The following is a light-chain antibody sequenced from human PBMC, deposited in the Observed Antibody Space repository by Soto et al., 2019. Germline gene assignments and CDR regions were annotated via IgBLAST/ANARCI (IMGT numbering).Light chain of an antibody. CDR1: SSDIGGHNY. CDR2: EVT. Sequence: QSALTQPASVSGSPGQSIPVSCTGTSSDIGGHNYVSWSQQHPGKVPKIIIYEVTNRPSGVSNRFSGSKSGNTASLTVSGLQAEDEADYHCSSYTTTSTVVFGGGTKLTVL. CDR3: SSYTTTSTVV. V-gene: IGLV2-14*01. J-gene: IGLJ2*01.